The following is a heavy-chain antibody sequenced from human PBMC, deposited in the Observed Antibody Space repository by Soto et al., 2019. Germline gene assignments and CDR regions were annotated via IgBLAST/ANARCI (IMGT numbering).Heavy chain of an antibody. CDR1: GDTFTTNY. CDR3: ASRVLCDMDV. CDR2: INPNNGAT. V-gene: IGHV1-46*01. Sequence: QEQLVQSGAEVKEPGASLKVSCKASGDTFTTNYLHWVRQAPGQGLEWMGRINPNNGATLYAQEFXGXLXLXXDTSTTPGYMDLNSVKSEDSAVYYCASRVLCDMDVWGQGTTVTVSS. D-gene: IGHD2-21*01. J-gene: IGHJ6*02.